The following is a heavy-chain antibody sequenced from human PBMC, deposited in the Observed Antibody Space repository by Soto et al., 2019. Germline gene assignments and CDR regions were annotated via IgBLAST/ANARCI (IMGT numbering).Heavy chain of an antibody. J-gene: IGHJ4*02. Sequence: QVQLVRSGAEVTKPGSSVKVSCKTSGGTFKTYPITWVRQSPGQGLEWMGGIIPAIPTPNYAQKFQGRVTITADESTSTAYMELSSLRSEATAVYYCARGIEEWSHLGDDDSWGQGTLVIVSS. CDR1: GGTFKTYP. V-gene: IGHV1-69*01. D-gene: IGHD3-3*01. CDR3: ARGIEEWSHLGDDDS. CDR2: IIPAIPTP.